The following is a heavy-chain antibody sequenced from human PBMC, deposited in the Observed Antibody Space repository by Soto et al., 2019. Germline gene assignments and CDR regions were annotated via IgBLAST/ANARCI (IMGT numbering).Heavy chain of an antibody. J-gene: IGHJ4*02. CDR1: GFTFSDYY. CDR2: ISSSGSTI. D-gene: IGHD3-22*01. Sequence: GGSLRLSCAASGFTFSDYYMSWIRQAPGKGLEWVSYISSSGSTIYYADSVKGRFTISRDNAKNSLYLQMNSLRAEDTAVYYCATIVMHYHDSSGYYFDYWGQGTLVTVSS. CDR3: ATIVMHYHDSSGYYFDY. V-gene: IGHV3-11*01.